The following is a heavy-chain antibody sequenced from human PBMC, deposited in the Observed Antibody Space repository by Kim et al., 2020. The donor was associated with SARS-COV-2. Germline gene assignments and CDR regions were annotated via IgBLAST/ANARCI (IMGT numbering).Heavy chain of an antibody. CDR3: AKDSDIYYGAGPIDY. V-gene: IGHV3-9*01. Sequence: GGSLRLSCAASGFTFDDYAMHWVRQAPGKGLEWVSGISWNRGTVGYADSVKGRLTISRDNAKNSLYLQMNSLRAEDTALYYCAKDSDIYYGAGPIDYWGQGTLISVSS. J-gene: IGHJ4*02. CDR1: GFTFDDYA. CDR2: ISWNRGTV. D-gene: IGHD3-10*01.